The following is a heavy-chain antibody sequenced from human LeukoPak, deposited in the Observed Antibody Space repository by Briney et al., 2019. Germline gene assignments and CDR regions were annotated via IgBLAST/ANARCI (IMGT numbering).Heavy chain of an antibody. CDR3: AKDKGFRHAEYYFDY. V-gene: IGHV3-23*01. J-gene: IGHJ4*02. Sequence: GGSLRLSCAASGFTFSSYAMSWVRQAPGKGLEWVSAISGSGGSTYYADSVKGRFTISRDNSKNTLYLQMNSLRAEDTAVYYCAKDKGFRHAEYYFDYWGQGTLVPVSS. D-gene: IGHD6-6*01. CDR1: GFTFSSYA. CDR2: ISGSGGST.